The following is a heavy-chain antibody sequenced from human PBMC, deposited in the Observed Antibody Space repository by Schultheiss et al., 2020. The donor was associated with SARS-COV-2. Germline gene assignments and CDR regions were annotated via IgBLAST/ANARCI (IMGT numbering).Heavy chain of an antibody. Sequence: GGSLRLSCAASGFAFSSYVLHWVRRAPGKGPEWVGRTRNKANSYTTEYAASVKGRFTISRDDSKSITYLQMKSLKTEDTAVYYCSRAGAGITIFGVVIADQYYYYMDVWGKGTTVTVSS. J-gene: IGHJ6*03. CDR3: SRAGAGITIFGVVIADQYYYYMDV. CDR2: TRNKANSYTT. D-gene: IGHD3-3*01. CDR1: GFAFSSYV. V-gene: IGHV3-72*01.